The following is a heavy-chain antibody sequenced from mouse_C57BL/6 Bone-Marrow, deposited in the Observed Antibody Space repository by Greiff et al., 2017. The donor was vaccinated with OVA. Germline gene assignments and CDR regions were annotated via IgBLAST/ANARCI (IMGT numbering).Heavy chain of an antibody. D-gene: IGHD4-1*01. J-gene: IGHJ1*03. Sequence: VQLQQSVAELVRPGASVKLSCTASGFNIKNTYMHWVKQRPEQGLEWIGRIDPANGNTKYAPKFQGKATITADTSSNTAYLQLSSLTAEDPAIYYCARVAGTSYWYLDVWGTGTSVTVSS. CDR1: GFNIKNTY. V-gene: IGHV14-3*01. CDR2: IDPANGNT. CDR3: ARVAGTSYWYLDV.